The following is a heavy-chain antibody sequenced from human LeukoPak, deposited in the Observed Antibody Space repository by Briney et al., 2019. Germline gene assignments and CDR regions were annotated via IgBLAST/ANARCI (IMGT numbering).Heavy chain of an antibody. V-gene: IGHV4-34*01. CDR3: ARAGSGWSDFDY. CDR1: GGSFSRYY. D-gene: IGHD6-19*01. J-gene: IGHJ4*02. CDR2: INHRGDT. Sequence: SETLSLTCAVYGGSFSRYYWSWIRQSPGKGLEWIAEINHRGDTNYNPSVKSRVTISVDTSKNQFSLKLSSVTAADTAVYYCARAGSGWSDFDYWGQGTLVTVSS.